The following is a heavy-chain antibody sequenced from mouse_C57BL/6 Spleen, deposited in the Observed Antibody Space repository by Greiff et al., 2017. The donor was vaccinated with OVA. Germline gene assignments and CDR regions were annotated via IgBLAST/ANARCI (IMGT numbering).Heavy chain of an antibody. V-gene: IGHV1-81*01. Sequence: QVQLKESGAELARPGASVKLSCKASGYTFTSYGISWVKQRTGQGLEWIGEIYPRSGNTYYNEKFKGKATLTADKSSSTAYMELRSLTSEDSAVYFCARRKVYDYDAMDYWGQGTSVTVSS. J-gene: IGHJ4*01. CDR2: IYPRSGNT. CDR1: GYTFTSYG. D-gene: IGHD1-3*01. CDR3: ARRKVYDYDAMDY.